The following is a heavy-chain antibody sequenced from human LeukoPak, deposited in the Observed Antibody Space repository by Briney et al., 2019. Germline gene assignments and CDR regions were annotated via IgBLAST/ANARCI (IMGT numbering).Heavy chain of an antibody. J-gene: IGHJ3*02. CDR3: ARAPHRLRLDAFDI. CDR2: IYHSGST. CDR1: GGSISSSNW. Sequence: SETLSLTCAVSGGSISSSNWWSWVRQPPGKGLEWIGEIYHSGSTNYNPSLKSRVTISADKSKNQFSLKLSSVTAADTAVYYCARAPHRLRLDAFDIWGQGTMVTVSS. D-gene: IGHD5-12*01. V-gene: IGHV4-4*02.